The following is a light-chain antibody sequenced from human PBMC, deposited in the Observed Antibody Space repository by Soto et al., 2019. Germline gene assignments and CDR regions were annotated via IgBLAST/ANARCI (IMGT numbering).Light chain of an antibody. CDR3: QQYNSYPWT. CDR2: KAS. Sequence: DIKMTQSPSTLSASVGDRVTITCRASQSISSWLAWYQQKSGKAPKLLIQKASSLESGVPSRFSGSGSGTEFTLTISSLQPDDFATYYCQQYNSYPWTFGQGTKVDI. CDR1: QSISSW. V-gene: IGKV1-5*03. J-gene: IGKJ1*01.